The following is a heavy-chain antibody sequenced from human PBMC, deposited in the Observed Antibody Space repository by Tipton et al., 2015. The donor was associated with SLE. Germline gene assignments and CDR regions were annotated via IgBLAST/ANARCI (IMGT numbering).Heavy chain of an antibody. V-gene: IGHV4-4*09. D-gene: IGHD5-18*01. CDR1: GGSIRSHY. CDR3: ARDSSYGPFDY. CDR2: IYTSGST. J-gene: IGHJ4*02. Sequence: TLSLTCSVSGGSIRSHYWSWIRQPPGKGLEWIGYIYTSGSTNYNPSLKSRVTISVDTSKNQFSLKLSSVTAADTAVYYCARDSSYGPFDYWGQGTLVTVSS.